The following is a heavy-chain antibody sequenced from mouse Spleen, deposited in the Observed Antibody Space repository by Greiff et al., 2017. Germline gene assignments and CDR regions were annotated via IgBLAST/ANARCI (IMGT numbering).Heavy chain of an antibody. J-gene: IGHJ2*01. CDR2: ISSGGSYT. CDR1: GFTFSSYA. Sequence: EVHLVESGGGLVKPGGSLKLSCAASGFTFSSYAMSWVRQTPEKRLEWVATISSGGSYTYYPDSVKGRFTISRDNAKNTLYLQMSSLRSEDTAMYYCARHGFYFDYWGQGTTLTVSS. V-gene: IGHV5-9-3*01. CDR3: ARHGFYFDY.